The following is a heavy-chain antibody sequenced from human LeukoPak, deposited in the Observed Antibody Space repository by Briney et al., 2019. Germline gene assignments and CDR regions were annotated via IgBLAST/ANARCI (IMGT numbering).Heavy chain of an antibody. D-gene: IGHD3-10*01. CDR3: ASVNSPTLWFRELFPWCNWFDP. CDR2: IYYSGST. V-gene: IGHV4-39*01. J-gene: IGHJ5*02. Sequence: SETLSLTCTVSDGSISSSSYYWGWIRQPPGKGLEWIGSIYYSGSTYYNPSLKSRVTISVDTSKNQFSLKLSSVTAADTAVYYCASVNSPTLWFRELFPWCNWFDPWGQGTLVTVSS. CDR1: DGSISSSSYY.